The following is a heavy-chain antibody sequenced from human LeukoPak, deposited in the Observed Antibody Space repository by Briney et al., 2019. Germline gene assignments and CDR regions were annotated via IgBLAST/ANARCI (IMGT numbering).Heavy chain of an antibody. CDR1: GYTFTSYG. CDR3: ARDIAAADSNFDY. CDR2: ISTYNGNT. Sequence: ASVKVSCKASGYTFTSYGISWVRQAPGQGLEWMGWISTYNGNTNYAQKFQGRVTMTTDTSTSTAYMELSRLRSDDTAVYYCARDIAAADSNFDYWGQGTLVTVSS. J-gene: IGHJ4*02. D-gene: IGHD6-13*01. V-gene: IGHV1-18*01.